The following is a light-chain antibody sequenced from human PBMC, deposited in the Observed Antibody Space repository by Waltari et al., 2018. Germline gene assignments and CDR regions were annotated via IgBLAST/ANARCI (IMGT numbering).Light chain of an antibody. Sequence: QSVLTQPPAVSAAPGERVTISCSGGRSNIWYNYVSWYRQFPGTAPNLLDYEDGVLPSGLPCRFSGSKSGTSATLAITGLQAGDEADYYCGTWDSSLSGDGFGGGTHLAVL. J-gene: IGLJ7*01. CDR2: EDG. CDR1: RSNIWYNY. V-gene: IGLV1-51*02. CDR3: GTWDSSLSGDG.